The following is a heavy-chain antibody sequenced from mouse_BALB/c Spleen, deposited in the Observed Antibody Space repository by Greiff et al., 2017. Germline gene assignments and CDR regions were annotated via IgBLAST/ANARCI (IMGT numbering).Heavy chain of an antibody. CDR3: TRRAPYYRYDDGGAMDY. V-gene: IGHV1-69*02. CDR2: IYPSDSYT. Sequence: QVQLQQPGAELVRPGASVKLSCKASGYTFTSYWINWVKQRPGQGLEWIGNIYPSDSYTNYNQKFKDKATLTVDKSSSTAYMQLSSPTSEDSAVCYCTRRAPYYRYDDGGAMDYWGQGTSVTVSS. D-gene: IGHD2-14*01. CDR1: GYTFTSYW. J-gene: IGHJ4*01.